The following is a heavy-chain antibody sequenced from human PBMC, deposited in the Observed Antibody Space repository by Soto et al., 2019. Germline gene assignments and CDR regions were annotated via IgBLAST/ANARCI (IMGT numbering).Heavy chain of an antibody. V-gene: IGHV4-39*01. CDR1: GGSISSSSYY. D-gene: IGHD6-13*01. J-gene: IGHJ2*01. CDR2: IYYSGST. Sequence: QLQLQESGPGLVKPSETLSLTCTVSGGSISSSSYYWGWIRQPQGKGLEWIGSIYYSGSTYYNPSLKSRVTISVDTYKNQFSLKLSSVTAADTAVYYCARQQGSSSWHYWYFDLWGRGTLVTVSS. CDR3: ARQQGSSSWHYWYFDL.